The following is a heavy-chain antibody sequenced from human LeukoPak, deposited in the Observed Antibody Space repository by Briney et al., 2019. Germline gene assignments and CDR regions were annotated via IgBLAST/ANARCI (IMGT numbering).Heavy chain of an antibody. CDR1: GFTFSSYG. V-gene: IGHV3-30*18. J-gene: IGHJ4*02. CDR2: MLYDGSNK. Sequence: GGSLRLSCAASGFTFSSYGMHWVRQAPGKGLEWVAVMLYDGSNKYYADSVKGRFTISRDNSKNTLYLQVNSLRAEDTAVYYCAKGWGIPIFGVVTNWGQGTLVTVSS. CDR3: AKGWGIPIFGVVTN. D-gene: IGHD3-3*01.